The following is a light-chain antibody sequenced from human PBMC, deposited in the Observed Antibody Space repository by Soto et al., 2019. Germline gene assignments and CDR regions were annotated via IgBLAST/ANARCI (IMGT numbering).Light chain of an antibody. J-gene: IGKJ2*01. CDR2: GAS. CDR3: QQYGGSPYT. Sequence: EIVLTQSPGTLSLSPGETATLSCRARENVNSKYLAWYQQKPGQAPRLLIYGASSRATGIPDRFSGSGSGTDFTLTISRLEPEDVAVYYCQQYGGSPYTFGQGTKLEI. CDR1: ENVNSKY. V-gene: IGKV3-20*01.